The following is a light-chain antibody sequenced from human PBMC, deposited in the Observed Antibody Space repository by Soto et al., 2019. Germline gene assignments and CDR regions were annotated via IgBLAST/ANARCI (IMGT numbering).Light chain of an antibody. J-gene: IGKJ1*01. CDR1: ESMSSW. Sequence: DIQMTQSPSTLSASVGDRVTITCRASESMSSWLAWYQQKPGKAPKLLIYDASSLEGGVPSRFSGSGSGTEFTLTISGLQPDDFATYYCQQYNSFSWTFGQGTKVAIK. CDR3: QQYNSFSWT. CDR2: DAS. V-gene: IGKV1-5*01.